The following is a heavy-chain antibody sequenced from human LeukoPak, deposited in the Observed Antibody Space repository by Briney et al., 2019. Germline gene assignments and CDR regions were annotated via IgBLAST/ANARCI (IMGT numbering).Heavy chain of an antibody. Sequence: GGSLRLSCAASGFTFSTFWMHWVRQAPGKGLVWVSRINHDGSSTNYADSVKGRFTISRDNAKNTVYLQMNSLRAEDTAVYYCVRDWGYDSSGYWQKYFDTWGQGTLVTVSS. J-gene: IGHJ4*02. V-gene: IGHV3-74*01. CDR3: VRDWGYDSSGYWQKYFDT. CDR1: GFTFSTFW. D-gene: IGHD3-22*01. CDR2: INHDGSST.